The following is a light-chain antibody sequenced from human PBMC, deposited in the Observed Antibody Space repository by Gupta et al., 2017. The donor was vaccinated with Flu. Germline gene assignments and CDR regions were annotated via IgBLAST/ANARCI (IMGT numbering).Light chain of an antibody. Sequence: RLSGQGASVGGNCVHWSQQEPGQAPRLMMYSNSNGRSGTPERFSGSNFGGTATMTMSRVQAGDEAGYDCQVGYFDTDCWVFGGWTKLTVL. CDR3: QVGYFDTDCWV. CDR2: SNS. CDR1: SVGGNC. J-gene: IGLJ3*02. V-gene: IGLV3-21*04.